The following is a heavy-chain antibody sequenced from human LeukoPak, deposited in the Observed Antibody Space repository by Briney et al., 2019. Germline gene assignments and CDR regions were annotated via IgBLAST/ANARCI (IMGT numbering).Heavy chain of an antibody. CDR1: GFTFSSYA. CDR3: AKVGARRNIVVVPAASGWFDP. D-gene: IGHD2-2*01. Sequence: GGSLRLSCAASGFTFSSYAMSWVRQAPGKGLEWVSAISGSGGSTYYADSVKGRFTISRDNSKNTLYLQMNSLRAEDTAVYYCAKVGARRNIVVVPAASGWFDPWGQGTLVTVSS. CDR2: ISGSGGST. J-gene: IGHJ5*02. V-gene: IGHV3-23*01.